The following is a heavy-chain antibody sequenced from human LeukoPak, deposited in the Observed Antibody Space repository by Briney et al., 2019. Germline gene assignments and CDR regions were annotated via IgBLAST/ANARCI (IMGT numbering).Heavy chain of an antibody. V-gene: IGHV3-30*18. Sequence: GGSLRLSCAASGFDFGAYGMHWVRQAPGKGLDWVAVISYDGSNAYYGDSVKDRFTISRDNSHSTLFLQMNSLTTDDTAAYYCVKGDWHGSGNYYSDQFRPWGPGTLVTVS. D-gene: IGHD3-10*01. CDR1: GFDFGAYG. J-gene: IGHJ5*02. CDR3: VKGDWHGSGNYYSDQFRP. CDR2: ISYDGSNA.